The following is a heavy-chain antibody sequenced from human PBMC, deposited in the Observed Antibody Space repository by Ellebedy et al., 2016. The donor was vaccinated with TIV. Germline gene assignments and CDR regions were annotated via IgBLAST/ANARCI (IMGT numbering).Heavy chain of an antibody. CDR1: GFIFSNFA. J-gene: IGHJ4*02. V-gene: IGHV3-23*01. D-gene: IGHD3-10*01. Sequence: GESLKISCAASGFIFSNFAMGWVRQSPGKGLEGVSGLYGSGRGIFYSDSVKGRFTISRDNPKNTLYLQMNSLRAEDTAVYYCASSRYHYYLGNTIFVYWGQGTLVTVSS. CDR2: LYGSGRGI. CDR3: ASSRYHYYLGNTIFVY.